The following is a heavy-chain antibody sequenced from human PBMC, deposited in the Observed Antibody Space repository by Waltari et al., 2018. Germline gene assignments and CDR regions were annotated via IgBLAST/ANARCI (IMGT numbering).Heavy chain of an antibody. CDR1: GGPISSSSSY. CDR2: IYYSGST. J-gene: IGHJ5*02. D-gene: IGHD6-19*01. CDR3: ARHIRVAGQNWFDP. V-gene: IGHV4-39*01. Sequence: QLQLQESGPGLVKPSETLSLTCTVPGGPISSSSSYCGWLRHPPGKGLEWIGSIYYSGSTYYNPSLKSRVTISVDTSKNQFSLKLSSVTAADTAVYYCARHIRVAGQNWFDPWGQGTLVTVSS.